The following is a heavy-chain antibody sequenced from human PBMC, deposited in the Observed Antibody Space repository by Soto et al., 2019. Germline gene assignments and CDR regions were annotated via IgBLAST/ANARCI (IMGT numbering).Heavy chain of an antibody. J-gene: IGHJ4*02. Sequence: GGSLRLSCAASGFTFSNAWMNWVRQAPGKGLEWVSYISGSGTTIYYADSVKGRFTISRDYAKSSLYLQMNSLRAEDTAMYYCASFSRMADGYYWGQGTLVTVSS. CDR1: GFTFSNAW. CDR3: ASFSRMADGYY. CDR2: ISGSGTTI. D-gene: IGHD3-22*01. V-gene: IGHV3-48*01.